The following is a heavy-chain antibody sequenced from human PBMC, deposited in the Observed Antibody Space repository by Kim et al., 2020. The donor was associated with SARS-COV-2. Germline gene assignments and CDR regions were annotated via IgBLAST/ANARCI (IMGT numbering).Heavy chain of an antibody. Sequence: SVKVSCKASGGTFSSYAISWVRQAPGQGLEWMGRIIPILGIANYAQKFQGRVTITADKSTSTAYMELSSLRSEDTAVYYCARDFRHGDYPKWGQGTLVTVSS. CDR2: IIPILGIA. CDR3: ARDFRHGDYPK. CDR1: GGTFSSYA. V-gene: IGHV1-69*04. J-gene: IGHJ4*02. D-gene: IGHD4-17*01.